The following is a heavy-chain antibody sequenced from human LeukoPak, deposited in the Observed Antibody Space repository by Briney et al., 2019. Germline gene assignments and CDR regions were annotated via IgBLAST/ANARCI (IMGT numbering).Heavy chain of an antibody. J-gene: IGHJ4*02. CDR3: AKDRRQWLAYFDY. D-gene: IGHD6-19*01. CDR1: GFTFSNYA. Sequence: GGSLRLSCAGSGFTFSNYAMSWVRQAPGKGLEWVSGISGSGGTTYYADSVKGRFNISRDNSKNTVYLQMNSLRVEDTAVYYCAKDRRQWLAYFDYWGQGTLATVSS. CDR2: ISGSGGTT. V-gene: IGHV3-23*01.